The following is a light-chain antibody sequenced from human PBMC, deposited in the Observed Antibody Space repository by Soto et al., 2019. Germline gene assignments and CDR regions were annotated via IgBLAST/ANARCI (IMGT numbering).Light chain of an antibody. CDR1: QSVSSN. CDR3: QHYNNWPLT. J-gene: IGKJ4*01. Sequence: EIVMTQSPATLSVSPGERATLSCRASQSVSSNLAWYQQKPGQAPRLLIYGASPRAPGIPARFSGSGSGTEFTLTISSLQSEDFAVYYCQHYNNWPLTFGGGSKVEIK. V-gene: IGKV3-15*01. CDR2: GAS.